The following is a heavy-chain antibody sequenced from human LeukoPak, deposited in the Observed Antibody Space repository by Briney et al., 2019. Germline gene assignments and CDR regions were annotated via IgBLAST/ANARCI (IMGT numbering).Heavy chain of an antibody. CDR2: ISGSGVST. D-gene: IGHD1-14*01. CDR1: GFTFSSYN. V-gene: IGHV3-23*01. CDR3: AKGSGINHYHWIDP. Sequence: GGSLRLSCAASGFTFSSYNMRWVRQAPGKGLEWVSAISGSGVSTYYADSVKGRFTISRDNSKNTLYLQMNSLRAEDTAVYYCAKGSGINHYHWIDPWGQGTLVTVSS. J-gene: IGHJ5*02.